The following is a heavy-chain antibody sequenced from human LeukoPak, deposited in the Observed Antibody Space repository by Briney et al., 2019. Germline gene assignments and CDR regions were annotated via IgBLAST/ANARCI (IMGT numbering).Heavy chain of an antibody. D-gene: IGHD2-2*01. CDR1: GFTFSSYA. V-gene: IGHV3-23*01. J-gene: IGHJ4*02. CDR3: AKCSSTSCPLYYFDY. Sequence: GGSLRLSCAASGFTFSSYAMSRVRQAPGKGLEWVSAISGSGGSTYYVDSVKGRFTISRDNSKNTLYLQMNSLRAEDTAVYYCAKCSSTSCPLYYFDYWGQGTLVTVSS. CDR2: ISGSGGST.